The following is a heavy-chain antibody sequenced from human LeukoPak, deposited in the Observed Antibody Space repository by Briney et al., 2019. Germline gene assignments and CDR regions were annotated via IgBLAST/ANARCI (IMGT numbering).Heavy chain of an antibody. D-gene: IGHD6-6*01. V-gene: IGHV1-8*01. J-gene: IGHJ6*04. Sequence: ASVKVSCKASGYTFTSYDINWVRQATGQGLEWMGWMNPNSGNTGYAQKFQGRVTMTRNTSISTAYMELSSLRSEDTAVYYCARGWRSVAARSRMDVWGKGTTVTVSS. CDR1: GYTFTSYD. CDR3: ARGWRSVAARSRMDV. CDR2: MNPNSGNT.